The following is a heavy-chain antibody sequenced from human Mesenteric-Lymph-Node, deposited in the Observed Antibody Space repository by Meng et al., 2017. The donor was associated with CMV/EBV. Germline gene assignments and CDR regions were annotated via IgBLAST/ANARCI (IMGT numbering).Heavy chain of an antibody. CDR2: INPSGGGT. CDR1: YTFTNYH. V-gene: IGHV1-46*01. CDR3: ARDLSSDTTSYYTPDY. D-gene: IGHD2/OR15-2a*01. J-gene: IGHJ4*02. Sequence: YTFTNYHIHWVRQAPGQRLEWLGIINPSGGGTASAQKFQAKITMTRDTSTSTVYMALRNLGTEDTAVYFCARDLSSDTTSYYTPDYWGQGTLVTVSS.